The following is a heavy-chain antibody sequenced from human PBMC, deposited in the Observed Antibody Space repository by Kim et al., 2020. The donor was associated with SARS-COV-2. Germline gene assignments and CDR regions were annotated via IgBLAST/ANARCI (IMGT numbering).Heavy chain of an antibody. J-gene: IGHJ4*02. D-gene: IGHD2-8*01. CDR3: ARGGVTPGDY. CDR1: GFTFSSYA. CDR2: ISYDGSNK. V-gene: IGHV3-30-3*01. Sequence: GGSLRLSCAASGFTFSSYAMHWVRQAPGKGLEWVAVISYDGSNKYYADSVKGRFTISRDNSKNTLYLQMNSLRAEDTAVYYCARGGVTPGDYWGQGTLVTVSS.